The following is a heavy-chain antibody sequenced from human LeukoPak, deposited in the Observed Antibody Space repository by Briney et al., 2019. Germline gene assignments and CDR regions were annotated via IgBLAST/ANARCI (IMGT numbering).Heavy chain of an antibody. Sequence: PSETLSLTCTVSGGSISSSSYYWGWIRQPPGKGLEWIGSIYYSGSTYYNPSLKGRVTISVDTSKNQFSLKLSSVTAADTAVYYCARGLAAAGTDYWGQGTLVTVSS. D-gene: IGHD6-13*01. CDR1: GGSISSSSYY. CDR2: IYYSGST. CDR3: ARGLAAAGTDY. V-gene: IGHV4-39*07. J-gene: IGHJ4*02.